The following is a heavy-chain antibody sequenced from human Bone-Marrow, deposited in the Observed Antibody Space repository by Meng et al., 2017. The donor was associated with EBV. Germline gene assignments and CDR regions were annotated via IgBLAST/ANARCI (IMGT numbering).Heavy chain of an antibody. CDR3: ARPFPSWQSPRLDPFGA. CDR1: GDSISSFYY. V-gene: IGHV4-39*01. J-gene: IGHJ5*02. D-gene: IGHD6-19*01. Sequence: QLQLRESGPGPVKPSEHVFFICTGSGDSISSFYYWGWIRPPPGRGLEWIGSVHYTGSTYYSPSLKSRVTVSVDTSKNQFSLRLTSVTAADTAVYYCARPFPSWQSPRLDPFGAWGQGTLGTVSS. CDR2: VHYTGST.